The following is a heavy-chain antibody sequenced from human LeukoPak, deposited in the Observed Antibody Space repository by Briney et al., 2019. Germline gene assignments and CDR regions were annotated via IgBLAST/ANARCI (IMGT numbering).Heavy chain of an antibody. CDR3: ARALGYSTANWFDP. CDR2: MNPNSGNT. D-gene: IGHD6-13*01. CDR1: GYTFTSYD. J-gene: IGHJ5*02. V-gene: IGHV1-8*01. Sequence: ASVKVSCKASGYTFTSYDINWVRQATGQGLEWMGWMNPNSGNTGYAQKFQGRVTMTRNTSISTAYMELSSLRSEDTAVYYCARALGYSTANWFDPWGQGTLVTVSS.